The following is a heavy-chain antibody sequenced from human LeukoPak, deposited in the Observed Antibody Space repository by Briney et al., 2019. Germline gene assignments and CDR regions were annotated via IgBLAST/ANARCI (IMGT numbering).Heavy chain of an antibody. CDR2: ISSSGSTI. V-gene: IGHV3-11*04. D-gene: IGHD6-19*01. CDR3: ARDGCSSGCIRAFDI. Sequence: GGSLRLSYAASGFTFSDYYMSWIRQAPGKGLEWVSYISSSGSTIYYADSVKGRFTISRDNAKSSLYLQMNSLRAEDTAVYYCARDGCSSGCIRAFDIWGQGTMVTVSS. CDR1: GFTFSDYY. J-gene: IGHJ3*02.